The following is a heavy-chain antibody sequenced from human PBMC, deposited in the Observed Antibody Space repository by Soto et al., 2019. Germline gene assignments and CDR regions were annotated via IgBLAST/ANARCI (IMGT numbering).Heavy chain of an antibody. CDR3: AKDMPPYSSSATGFDY. D-gene: IGHD6-13*01. CDR2: ISWNSGSI. Sequence: EVQLVESGGGLVQPGRSLRLSCAASGFTVDDYAIHWVRQAPGKGLELVPGISWNSGSIGYADSVKGRFTISRDNAKNSLYLQMNSLRAEDTALYYCAKDMPPYSSSATGFDYWGQGTLVTVSS. J-gene: IGHJ4*02. V-gene: IGHV3-9*01. CDR1: GFTVDDYA.